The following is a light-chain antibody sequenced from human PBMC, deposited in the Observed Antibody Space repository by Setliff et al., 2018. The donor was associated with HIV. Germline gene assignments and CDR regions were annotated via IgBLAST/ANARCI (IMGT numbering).Light chain of an antibody. CDR2: DVS. Sequence: QSVLTQPPSVSGAPGQRVTISCTGSSSNLGAGYDVHWYQQHPGKAPKLMIYDVSKRPSGVPDRFSGSKSGNTASLTISGLQAEDEADYYCCSYAGSYAFVFGTGTKVTVL. CDR3: CSYAGSYAFV. CDR1: SSNLGAGYD. J-gene: IGLJ1*01. V-gene: IGLV1-40*01.